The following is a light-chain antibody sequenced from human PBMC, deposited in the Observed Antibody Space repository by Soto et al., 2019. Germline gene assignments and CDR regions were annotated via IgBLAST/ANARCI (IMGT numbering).Light chain of an antibody. CDR3: QQRGSWPLT. Sequence: EIVLTQSPATLSLSPGERATLSCRASQSVSRYLAWYQQKPGQAPRLLIYDASDRATGIPARFSGSGSGTDFTLTISGLEPEDFGVYYCQQRGSWPLTFGGGTKVEIK. CDR2: DAS. V-gene: IGKV3-11*01. J-gene: IGKJ4*01. CDR1: QSVSRY.